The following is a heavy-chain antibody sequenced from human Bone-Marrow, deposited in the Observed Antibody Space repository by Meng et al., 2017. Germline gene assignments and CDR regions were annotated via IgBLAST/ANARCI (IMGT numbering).Heavy chain of an antibody. D-gene: IGHD5-18*01. CDR3: ARAGYSYGFTLDL. CDR2: IYSGGST. CDR1: GFTVSSNY. V-gene: IGHV3-53*02. Sequence: EVQLVEIGGGLNQPGGSLRPSCAASGFTVSSNYMSWVRQAPGKGLEWVSVIYSGGSTYYADSVKGRFTISRDNSKNTLYLQMNSLRAKDTAVYYCARAGYSYGFTLDLWGRGTLVTVSS. J-gene: IGHJ2*01.